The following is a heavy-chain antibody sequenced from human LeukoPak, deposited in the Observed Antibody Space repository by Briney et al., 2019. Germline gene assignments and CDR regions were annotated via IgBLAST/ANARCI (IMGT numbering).Heavy chain of an antibody. CDR2: ISYDGSNK. V-gene: IGHV3-30-3*01. Sequence: GRSLGLSCAASGFTFSSYAMHWVRQAPGKGLEWVAVISYDGSNKYYADSVKGRFTISRDNSKNTLYLQMNSLRAEDTAVYYCVRTVVPAAISGWFDPWGQGTLVTVSS. CDR3: VRTVVPAAISGWFDP. CDR1: GFTFSSYA. D-gene: IGHD2-2*02. J-gene: IGHJ5*02.